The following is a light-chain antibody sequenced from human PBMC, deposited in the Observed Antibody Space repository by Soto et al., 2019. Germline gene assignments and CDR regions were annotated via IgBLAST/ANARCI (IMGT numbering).Light chain of an antibody. CDR3: VVYMGSGSVL. Sequence: QTVVTQEPSFSVSPGGTVTLTCGLSSGSVSTSYYPSWYQQTPGQAPRTLMYSTKTRSSGVPDRFSGSILGNKAALTITGAQADDESDYYCVVYMGSGSVLFGGGTKLTVL. CDR2: STK. J-gene: IGLJ3*02. V-gene: IGLV8-61*01. CDR1: SGSVSTSYY.